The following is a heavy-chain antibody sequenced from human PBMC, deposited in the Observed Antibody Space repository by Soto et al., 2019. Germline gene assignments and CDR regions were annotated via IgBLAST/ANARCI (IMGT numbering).Heavy chain of an antibody. V-gene: IGHV4-34*01. CDR3: ARGNGSYYSGHWFDP. CDR2: INHSGST. Sequence: SETLSLTCAVYGGSFSGYYWSWIRQPPGKGLEWIGEINHSGSTNYNPSLKSRVTISVDTSKNQFSLKLSSVTAADTAVYYCARGNGSYYSGHWFDPWGQGTLVTGSS. CDR1: GGSFSGYY. D-gene: IGHD1-26*01. J-gene: IGHJ5*02.